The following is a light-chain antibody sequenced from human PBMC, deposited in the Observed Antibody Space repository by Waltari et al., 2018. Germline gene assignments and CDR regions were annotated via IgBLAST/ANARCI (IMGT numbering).Light chain of an antibody. Sequence: ILLTQSPGTLSLSPGGRATLSCRASESVSADYLAWYQQKPGQSPRLLVYDASTRATGVPDRFSGSGTGTDFTRTISRLEPEDFAVYYCQQYGSLPWTFGQGTVVDIK. CDR2: DAS. CDR3: QQYGSLPWT. J-gene: IGKJ1*01. CDR1: ESVSADY. V-gene: IGKV3-20*01.